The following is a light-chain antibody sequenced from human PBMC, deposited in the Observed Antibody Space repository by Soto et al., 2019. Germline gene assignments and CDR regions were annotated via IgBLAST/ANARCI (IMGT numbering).Light chain of an antibody. CDR1: QTISNW. Sequence: QMTQSPSSLSASLADRVTIPRWASQTISNWLAWYRVKPGKAPKLLMHDASSLESGVPSRFSGSASGTEFTLTISSLQPDDFATYFCQQYSTYSWTFGQGTKV. V-gene: IGKV1-5*01. CDR3: QQYSTYSWT. CDR2: DAS. J-gene: IGKJ1*01.